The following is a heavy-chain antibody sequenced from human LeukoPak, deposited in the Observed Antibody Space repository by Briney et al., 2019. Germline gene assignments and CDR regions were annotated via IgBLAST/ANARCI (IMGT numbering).Heavy chain of an antibody. Sequence: GGSLRLSCAASGFTFSSYSMNWVRQAPGKGLEWVSSISSSSSYIYYADSVKGRFTISRDNAKNSLYLQMNSLRAGDTAVYYCARLTLPKNMTTVTTTLWYFDLWGRGTLVTVSS. CDR1: GFTFSSYS. V-gene: IGHV3-21*01. CDR2: ISSSSSYI. J-gene: IGHJ2*01. D-gene: IGHD4-17*01. CDR3: ARLTLPKNMTTVTTTLWYFDL.